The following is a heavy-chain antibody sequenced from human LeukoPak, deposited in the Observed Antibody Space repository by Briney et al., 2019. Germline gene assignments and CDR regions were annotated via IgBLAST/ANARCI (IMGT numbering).Heavy chain of an antibody. J-gene: IGHJ4*02. V-gene: IGHV3-11*01. Sequence: GESLRLSCAASRFTFSDYYKFWIRQAPGKGLEWVSYISNSGSIIYYADSVKGRFTVSRDNAKDSLYLQMNSLRAEYTAVYYCARAVSADTAMVYFDYWGQGTLVTVSS. CDR3: ARAVSADTAMVYFDY. CDR1: RFTFSDYY. CDR2: ISNSGSII. D-gene: IGHD5-18*01.